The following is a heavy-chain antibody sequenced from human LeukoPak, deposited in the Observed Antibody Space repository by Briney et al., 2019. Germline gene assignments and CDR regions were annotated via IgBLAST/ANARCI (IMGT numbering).Heavy chain of an antibody. D-gene: IGHD6-13*01. CDR1: GVSFRGYY. Sequence: SETLSLTSAVYGVSFRGYYWSWIRQTPRKGLEWIWEINHSVSTNYNPSLKSRVTISVDTSKNQFSLKLSSVTAADTAVYYCASIAGDSSSWYRAYYFGYWGQGTLVTVSS. J-gene: IGHJ4*02. V-gene: IGHV4-34*01. CDR3: ASIAGDSSSWYRAYYFGY. CDR2: INHSVST.